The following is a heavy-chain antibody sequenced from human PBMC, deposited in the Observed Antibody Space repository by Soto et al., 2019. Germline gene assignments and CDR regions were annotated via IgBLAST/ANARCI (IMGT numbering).Heavy chain of an antibody. CDR3: ARRPWFGELLVFDI. CDR2: IYYSGST. D-gene: IGHD3-10*01. CDR1: NGSISSSSSY. Sequence: SETLSLTCIVSNGSISSSSSYWGWIRQTPGKGLEWIGYIYYSGSTNYNPSLKSRVTISVDTSKNQFSLKLSSVTAADTAVYYCARRPWFGELLVFDIWGQGTMVTVSS. V-gene: IGHV4-61*05. J-gene: IGHJ3*02.